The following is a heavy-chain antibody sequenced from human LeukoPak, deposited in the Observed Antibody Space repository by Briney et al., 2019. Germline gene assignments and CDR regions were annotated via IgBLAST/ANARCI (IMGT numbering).Heavy chain of an antibody. D-gene: IGHD6-6*01. CDR2: IYTSGST. V-gene: IGHV4-61*02. CDR1: GGSISSGSCY. CDR3: ARAYSSSPMDV. Sequence: SQTLSLTCTVSGGSISSGSCYWSWIRQPAGKGLEWIGRIYTSGSTNYNPSLKSRVTISVDTSKNQFSLKLSSVTAADTAVYYCARAYSSSPMDVWGKGTTVTVSS. J-gene: IGHJ6*04.